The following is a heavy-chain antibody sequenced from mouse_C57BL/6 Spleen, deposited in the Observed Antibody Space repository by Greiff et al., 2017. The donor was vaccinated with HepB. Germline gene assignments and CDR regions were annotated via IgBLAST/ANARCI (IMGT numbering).Heavy chain of an antibody. J-gene: IGHJ3*01. D-gene: IGHD2-4*01. CDR2: IDPNSGGT. V-gene: IGHV1-72*01. CDR3: ARSDDYDPFAY. CDR1: GYTFTSYW. Sequence: QVHVKQPGAELVKPGASVKLSCKASGYTFTSYWMHWVKQRPGRGLEWIGRIDPNSGGTKYNEKFKSKATLTVDKPSSTAYMQLSSLTSEDSAVYYCARSDDYDPFAYWGQGTLVTVSA.